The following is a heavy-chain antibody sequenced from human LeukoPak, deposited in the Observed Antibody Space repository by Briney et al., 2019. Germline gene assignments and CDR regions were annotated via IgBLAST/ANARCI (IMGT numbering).Heavy chain of an antibody. Sequence: SQTLSLTCTVSGGSISSGDYYWNWIRQPPGKGLEWIGYISYSGSTYFNPSLRSRVTISVDTSENQFSLKLSSMTAADTAVYYFARETYYYDSSGLPHYYMDVWGKGTTVTVSS. J-gene: IGHJ6*03. CDR2: ISYSGST. CDR1: GGSISSGDYY. CDR3: ARETYYYDSSGLPHYYMDV. D-gene: IGHD3-22*01. V-gene: IGHV4-30-4*08.